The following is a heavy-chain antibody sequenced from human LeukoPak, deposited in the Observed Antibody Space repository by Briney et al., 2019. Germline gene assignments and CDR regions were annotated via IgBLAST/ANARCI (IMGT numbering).Heavy chain of an antibody. D-gene: IGHD4-11*01. CDR1: GDSISSYF. CDR3: AREPLQSRPLDV. Sequence: SETLSHTCTVSGDSISSYFWTWIRQPAGRGLEWIGRIYASGITNYNPSLGSRVTMSVDTSKNQFSLKLSSVTAADTAVYYCAREPLQSRPLDVWDKGTTVTVFS. V-gene: IGHV4-4*07. CDR2: IYASGIT. J-gene: IGHJ6*04.